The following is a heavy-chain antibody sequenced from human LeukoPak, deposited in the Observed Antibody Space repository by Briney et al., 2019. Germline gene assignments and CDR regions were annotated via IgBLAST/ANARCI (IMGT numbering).Heavy chain of an antibody. D-gene: IGHD3-10*01. CDR2: IRYDGSNK. CDR1: GFTFSNYG. J-gene: IGHJ4*02. CDR3: AKDKRFGELLPIGYFDY. V-gene: IGHV3-30*02. Sequence: GGSLRLSCAASGFTFSNYGIHWVRQAPGKGLEWVAFIRYDGSNKNYADSVKGRFTISRDNSKNTLYLQMNSLSAEDTAVYYCAKDKRFGELLPIGYFDYWGQGTLVTVSS.